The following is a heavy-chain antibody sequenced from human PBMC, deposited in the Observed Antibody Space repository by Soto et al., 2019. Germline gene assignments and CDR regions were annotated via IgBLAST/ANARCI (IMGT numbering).Heavy chain of an antibody. D-gene: IGHD3-22*01. CDR3: AGLKYFHSSDYLVH. J-gene: IGHJ4*02. CDR1: AASPSHGY. V-gene: IGHV4-4*08. Sequence: SETLSLTWNVSAASPSHGYWSWFRQPPGKGLEWIGFMYFGGSFNYNPSLKSRVTISVDTSKNQFSLKLSSVTAADTAVYYCAGLKYFHSSDYLVHWGQGTRVT. CDR2: MYFGGSF.